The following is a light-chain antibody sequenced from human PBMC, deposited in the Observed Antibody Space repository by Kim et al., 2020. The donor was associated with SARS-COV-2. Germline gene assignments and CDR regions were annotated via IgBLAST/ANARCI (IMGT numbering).Light chain of an antibody. CDR2: YDS. Sequence: APGKTARITCGGNNIVSKSVLWYQQKPGQAPVLVIYYDSDRPSGIPERFSGSNSGNTATLTISRVEAGDEADYYCQVWDSSSDHRVFGGGTQLTVL. V-gene: IGLV3-21*04. CDR3: QVWDSSSDHRV. J-gene: IGLJ3*02. CDR1: NIVSKS.